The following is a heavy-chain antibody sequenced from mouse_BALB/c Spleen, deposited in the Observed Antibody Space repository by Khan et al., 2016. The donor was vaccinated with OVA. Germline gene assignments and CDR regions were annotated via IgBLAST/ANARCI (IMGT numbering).Heavy chain of an antibody. J-gene: IGHJ1*01. CDR2: INPSNTYT. CDR3: VRSGAYYRYDGYFDV. CDR1: GYTFTSYT. Sequence: QVQLQQSGAELARPGASVKMSCKASGYTFTSYTMHWVKQRPGQGLDWIGYINPSNTYTNYNQKFKDKATLTADKSSNTAYMQLSSLTAEDSADYYCVRSGAYYRYDGYFDVWGAGTTVTVSS. V-gene: IGHV1-4*01. D-gene: IGHD2-14*01.